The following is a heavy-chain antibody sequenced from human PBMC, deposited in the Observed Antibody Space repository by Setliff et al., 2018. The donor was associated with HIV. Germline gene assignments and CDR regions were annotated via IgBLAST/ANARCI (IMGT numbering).Heavy chain of an antibody. CDR2: FYTSGNI. Sequence: PSETLSLTCTVSGGSMSSYYWSWIRQPAGKGLEWIGHFYTSGNIHYSPSLKSRVTISMDTSKNQFSLKLTSVTAADTAVYYCARDQSIAARYLFDPWGQGTLVTVSS. J-gene: IGHJ5*02. D-gene: IGHD6-6*01. V-gene: IGHV4-4*07. CDR3: ARDQSIAARYLFDP. CDR1: GGSMSSYY.